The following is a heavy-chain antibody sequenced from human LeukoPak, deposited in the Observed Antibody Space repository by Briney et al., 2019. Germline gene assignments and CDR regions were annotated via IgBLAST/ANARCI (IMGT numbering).Heavy chain of an antibody. CDR3: ANHRGAGYCSGGSCYSGFDY. CDR1: GFTFSSDA. D-gene: IGHD2-15*01. J-gene: IGHJ4*02. CDR2: ISGSGGST. Sequence: PGGSLRLSCAASGFTFSSDAMSWVRQAPGKGLEWVSAISGSGGSTYYADSVKGRFTISRDNSKNTLYLQMNSLRAEDTAVYYCANHRGAGYCSGGSCYSGFDYWGQGTLVTVSS. V-gene: IGHV3-23*01.